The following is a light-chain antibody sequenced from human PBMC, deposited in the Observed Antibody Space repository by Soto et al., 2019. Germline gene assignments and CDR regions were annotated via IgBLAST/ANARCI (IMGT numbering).Light chain of an antibody. V-gene: IGKV1-39*01. Sequence: DIQLTQSPSSLSASVGDRVTMTCRASQTITKYLNWYQQKPGKAPNLLIYGASSLQSGVPSRFSGGGSGTDFTLTISSLQPEDFATYYCQHTYTTPYTFGQGTKLEIK. CDR1: QTITKY. CDR2: GAS. J-gene: IGKJ2*01. CDR3: QHTYTTPYT.